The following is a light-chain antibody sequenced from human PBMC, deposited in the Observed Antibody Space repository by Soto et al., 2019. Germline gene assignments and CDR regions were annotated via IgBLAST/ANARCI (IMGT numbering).Light chain of an antibody. CDR1: TSDIGDYDY. J-gene: IGLJ2*01. CDR2: DVY. CDR3: ASYSSSSTLV. V-gene: IGLV2-14*03. Sequence: QSALTQPASVSGSPGQSITISCSGSTSDIGDYDYVSWYQHHPGKAPRVIIFDVYNRPSGLSNRFSGSKSGNTASLTISGLQAEDEADYYCASYSSSSTLVFCGGTKLTVL.